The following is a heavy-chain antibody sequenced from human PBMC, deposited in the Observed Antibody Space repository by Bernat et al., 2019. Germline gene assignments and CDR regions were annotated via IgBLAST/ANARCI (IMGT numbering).Heavy chain of an antibody. J-gene: IGHJ6*02. CDR3: ARTHYYDSSGYYPQSYYYYGMDV. CDR2: IWYDGSNK. CDR1: GFTFRNYG. D-gene: IGHD3-22*01. V-gene: IGHV3-33*01. Sequence: QVQLVESGGGVVQPGRSLRLSCAASGFTFRNYGMHWVRQAPGKGLEWVAIIWYDGSNKYYADSVKGRFTISRDNSKNTLYLQMNSLRAEETAVYYCARTHYYDSSGYYPQSYYYYGMDVWGQGTTVTVSS.